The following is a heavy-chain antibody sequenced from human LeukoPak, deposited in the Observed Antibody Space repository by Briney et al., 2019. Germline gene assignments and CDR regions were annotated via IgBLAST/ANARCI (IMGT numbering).Heavy chain of an antibody. D-gene: IGHD2-15*01. CDR1: GYSFTSSW. CDR3: ASLRYCSGGSCYSGAFDI. CDR2: IYPGDSDT. V-gene: IGHV5-51*01. Sequence: GESLKISCKGSGYSFTSSWIGWVRQMPGKGLEWMGIIYPGDSDTRYSPSFQGQVTISADKSISTAYLQWSSLKASDTAMYYCASLRYCSGGSCYSGAFDIWGQGQWSPSLQ. J-gene: IGHJ3*02.